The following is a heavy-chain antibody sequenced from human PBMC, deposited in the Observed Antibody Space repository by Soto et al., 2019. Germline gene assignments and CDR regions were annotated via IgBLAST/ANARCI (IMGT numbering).Heavy chain of an antibody. CDR3: AKAYSGPFDV. CDR2: ISYDGSRK. D-gene: IGHD1-26*01. J-gene: IGHJ3*01. CDR1: GFTFSSYD. V-gene: IGHV3-30*18. Sequence: AGGSLRLSCAASGFTFSSYDIHWVRQAPGKGLEWVALISYDGSRKYYADSVKGLFTISRDNSKNTLYLQVNSLRAEDTAVYYCAKAYSGPFDVWGQGTMVTV.